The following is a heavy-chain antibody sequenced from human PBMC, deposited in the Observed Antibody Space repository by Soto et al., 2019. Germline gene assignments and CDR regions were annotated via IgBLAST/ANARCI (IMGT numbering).Heavy chain of an antibody. V-gene: IGHV2-5*02. CDR1: GFSLSTSGVG. Sequence: QITLKESGPTLVKPTQNLTLTCTFSGFSLSTSGVGVGWIRQHPGKALEWLALIYWDDDKRYSTSLKSRITITKDTSKNQVVLTMTNMDPVDTATYYCALLVVAAKGNENWFDPWGQGTLVTVSS. CDR3: ALLVVAAKGNENWFDP. J-gene: IGHJ5*02. CDR2: IYWDDDK. D-gene: IGHD2-15*01.